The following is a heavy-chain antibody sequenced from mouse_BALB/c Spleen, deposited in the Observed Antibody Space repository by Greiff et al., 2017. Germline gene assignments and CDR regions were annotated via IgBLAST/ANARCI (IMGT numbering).Heavy chain of an antibody. CDR1: GYSITSDYA. D-gene: IGHD2-10*01. V-gene: IGHV3-2*02. J-gene: IGHJ2*01. CDR3: ARSSYGNYGYYFDY. Sequence: VQLQQSGPSLVKPSQSLSLTCTVTGYSITSDYAWNWIRQFPGNKLEWMGYISYSGSTSYNPSLKSRISITRDTSKNQFFLQLNSVTTEDTATYYCARSSYGNYGYYFDYWGQGTTLTVSS. CDR2: ISYSGST.